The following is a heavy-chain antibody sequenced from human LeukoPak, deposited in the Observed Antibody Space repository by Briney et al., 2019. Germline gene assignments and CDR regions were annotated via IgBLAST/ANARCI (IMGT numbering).Heavy chain of an antibody. J-gene: IGHJ4*02. D-gene: IGHD1-26*01. CDR1: GGSITSSTYY. V-gene: IGHV4-39*07. CDR3: ARGRWISGTYYNFDY. CDR2: INYSGTT. Sequence: PSETLSLTCSVSGGSITSSTYYWGWIRQPPGKGLEWIATINYSGTTHYNPSLKSRVTTSADTSNNQFSLKLNSVTAADTAVYHCARGRWISGTYYNFDYWGQGTLVTVSS.